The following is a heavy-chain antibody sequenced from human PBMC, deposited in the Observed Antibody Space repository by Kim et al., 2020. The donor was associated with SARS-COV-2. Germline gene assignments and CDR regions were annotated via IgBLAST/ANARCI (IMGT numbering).Heavy chain of an antibody. CDR2: IHASGST. D-gene: IGHD6-19*01. V-gene: IGHV4-4*07. CDR3: ARQVPGADRRFDY. Sequence: SETLSLICTVSGGSFSFYHWSWIRQPAGKGLEWIGRIHASGSTNYNPSLKSRLTMSVDTSENQMSLRLSSVTAADTAMYYCARQVPGADRRFDYWGQGILVTVSS. CDR1: GGSFSFYH. J-gene: IGHJ4*02.